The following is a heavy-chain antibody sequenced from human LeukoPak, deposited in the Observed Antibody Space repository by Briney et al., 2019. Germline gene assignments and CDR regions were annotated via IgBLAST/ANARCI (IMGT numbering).Heavy chain of an antibody. J-gene: IGHJ4*02. CDR2: ISSTSSAI. Sequence: GGSLRLSCTASGFKFSSFSMNWARQAPGKGLEWLSYISSTSSAIYYADSVRGRFTISRDNAKNSLYLQMDSLRAEDTAIYYCARVIGSYGDSAYWGQGTLVTVSS. CDR1: GFKFSSFS. V-gene: IGHV3-48*04. CDR3: ARVIGSYGDSAY. D-gene: IGHD3-16*01.